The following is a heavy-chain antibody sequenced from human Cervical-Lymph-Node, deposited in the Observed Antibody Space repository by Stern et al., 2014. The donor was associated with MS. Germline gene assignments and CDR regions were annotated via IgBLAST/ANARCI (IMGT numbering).Heavy chain of an antibody. Sequence: EVQLVESGGGLVKPGGSLRLSCTSSGFTFSDYSMNWVRQAPGKGLEWISSISSNGTYTSYADSVKGRFTISRDNAKNSLFLQMTSLGVDDTAFYYCARRGGIYYVDYWGPGTLVTVSS. CDR2: ISSNGTYT. D-gene: IGHD3-16*01. J-gene: IGHJ4*02. V-gene: IGHV3-21*01. CDR1: GFTFSDYS. CDR3: ARRGGIYYVDY.